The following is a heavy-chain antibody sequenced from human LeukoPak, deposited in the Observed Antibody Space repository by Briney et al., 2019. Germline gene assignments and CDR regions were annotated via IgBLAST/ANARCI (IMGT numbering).Heavy chain of an antibody. CDR1: GYTLTELS. J-gene: IGHJ4*02. D-gene: IGHD1-26*01. V-gene: IGHV1-24*01. CDR3: ATGWPIVGATADVC. CDR2: FDPEDGET. Sequence: ASVTVSCKVSGYTLTELSMHWVRQAPGKGLEWMGGFDPEDGETIYAQKFQGRVTMTEDTSTDTAYMELSSLRSEDTAVYYCATGWPIVGATADVCWGQGTLVTVSS.